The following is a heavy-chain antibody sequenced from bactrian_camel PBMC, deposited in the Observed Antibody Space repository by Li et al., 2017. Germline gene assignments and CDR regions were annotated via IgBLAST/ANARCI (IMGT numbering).Heavy chain of an antibody. CDR2: ISADGTT. CDR1: GFAFVKFD. Sequence: HVQLVESGGGSAEVGGSLTLSCTGSGFAFVKFDLGWYRQAPGHECELVSRISADGTTYYADSVKGRFTISVDNAKNTLYLQMNSLNPEDTGTYTCAAGQGVGWCLDVIRVGAEADFDYWGQGTQVTVS. J-gene: IGHJ6*01. CDR3: AAGQGVGWCLDVIRVGAEADFDY. V-gene: IGHV3S55*01. D-gene: IGHD5*01.